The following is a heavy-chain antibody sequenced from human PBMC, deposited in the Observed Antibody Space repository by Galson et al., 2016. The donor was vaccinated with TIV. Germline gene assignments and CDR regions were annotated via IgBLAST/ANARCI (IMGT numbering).Heavy chain of an antibody. Sequence: ETLSLTCTISSDSIFNFYVSWIRQPPGKGLEWIAYISDSGRSNKSPSLESQVTISVDTSKNQISLKLKSVTAGNTAVYYCARDLGLGVFDVWGQGTMVSVSS. CDR2: ISDSGRS. J-gene: IGHJ3*01. CDR1: SDSIFNFY. V-gene: IGHV4-59*01. CDR3: ARDLGLGVFDV. D-gene: IGHD7-27*01.